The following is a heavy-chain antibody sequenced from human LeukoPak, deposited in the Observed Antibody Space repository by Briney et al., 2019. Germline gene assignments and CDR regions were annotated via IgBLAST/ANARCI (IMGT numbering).Heavy chain of an antibody. CDR1: GFIFTENG. J-gene: IGHJ5*02. D-gene: IGHD6-13*01. CDR3: ARDWPNRLTAGGIWFDL. CDR2: ICYEGSDK. V-gene: IGHV3-33*01. Sequence: GGALRLSCAASGFIFTENGMHGVGQAPGKGLEGVAVICYEGSDKYYADSVKGGFTISRDNSKHTVYLQMNSLRVEDTAVYFCARDWPNRLTAGGIWFDLWGPGTLVTVSA.